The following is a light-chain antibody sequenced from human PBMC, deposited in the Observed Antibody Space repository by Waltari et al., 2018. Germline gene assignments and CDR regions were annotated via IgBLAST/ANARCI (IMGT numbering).Light chain of an antibody. J-gene: IGLJ2*01. CDR2: EVS. Sequence: QSALTQPASVSGSPGQSITISCTGTSSDVGGYNYDSWYQQHPGKAPKLMIYEVSNRPSGVSNHFSGSKSGNTASLTISGLQAEDEADYYCSSYTSSSTLVFGGGTKLTVL. CDR3: SSYTSSSTLV. V-gene: IGLV2-14*01. CDR1: SSDVGGYNY.